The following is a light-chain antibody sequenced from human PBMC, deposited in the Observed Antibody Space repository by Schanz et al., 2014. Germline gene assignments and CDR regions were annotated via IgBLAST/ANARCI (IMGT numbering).Light chain of an antibody. J-gene: IGLJ3*02. Sequence: QSALTQPASVSGSPGQSITISCTGTSSDIGGRAYVSWYQQRPGKAPQLILYDVNSRPSGVSNRFSGSKSGNTASLTISGLQAEDEADYYCSSYAGSNTLVFGGGTKLTVL. V-gene: IGLV2-14*01. CDR2: DVN. CDR1: SSDIGGRAY. CDR3: SSYAGSNTLV.